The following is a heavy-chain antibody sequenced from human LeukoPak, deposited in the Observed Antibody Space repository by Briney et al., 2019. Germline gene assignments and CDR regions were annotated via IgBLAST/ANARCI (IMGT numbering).Heavy chain of an antibody. J-gene: IGHJ4*02. CDR1: GGSFSGYY. CDR3: ARERYNCTNGVCYSPIDY. Sequence: PSETLSLTCAVYGGSFSGYYWSWIRQPPGKGLEWIGEINHSGSTYYNPSLKSRVTISVDTSKNQFSLKLSSVTAADTAVYYCARERYNCTNGVCYSPIDYWGQGTLVTVSS. D-gene: IGHD2-8*01. CDR2: INHSGST. V-gene: IGHV4-34*01.